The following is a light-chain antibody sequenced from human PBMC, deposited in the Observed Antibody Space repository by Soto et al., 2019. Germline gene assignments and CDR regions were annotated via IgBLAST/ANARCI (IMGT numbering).Light chain of an antibody. CDR2: ANR. CDR1: SSNIGAAFD. CDR3: QSYDRSLSGSWV. J-gene: IGLJ3*02. Sequence: QSXLTQPXXVXGXXXXXVXXXXTGSSSNIGAAFDVHWYQQLPGTAPKLLIYANRNRPSGVPDRFSGSKSGTSASLAITGLQPEDEADYYCQSYDRSLSGSWVFGGGTKLTVL. V-gene: IGLV1-40*01.